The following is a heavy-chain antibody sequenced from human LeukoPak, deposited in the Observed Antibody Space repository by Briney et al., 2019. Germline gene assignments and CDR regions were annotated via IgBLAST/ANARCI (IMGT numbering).Heavy chain of an antibody. CDR3: AKLYGSGSRDAFDI. V-gene: IGHV3-30*04. Sequence: PGRSLRLSCAASGFTFSTYAMHWVRQAPGKGLEWVAVISYDGSSKYYADSVKGRFTISRDNSKNTLYLQMNSLRAEDTAVYYCAKLYGSGSRDAFDIWGQGTMVTVSS. CDR2: ISYDGSSK. J-gene: IGHJ3*02. CDR1: GFTFSTYA. D-gene: IGHD3-10*01.